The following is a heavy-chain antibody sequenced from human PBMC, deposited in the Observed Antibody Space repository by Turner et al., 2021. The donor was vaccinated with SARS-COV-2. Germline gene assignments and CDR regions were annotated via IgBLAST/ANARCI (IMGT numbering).Heavy chain of an antibody. D-gene: IGHD6-19*01. CDR1: SGSISSSAYY. CDR2: FFYSGST. V-gene: IGHV4-39*01. J-gene: IGHJ4*02. Sequence: QLQLQESGPGLVKPSETLSLTCTVSSGSISSSAYYWGWIRQPPGKGLEWIGSFFYSGSTYYSPSLKSRITISVDTSKNQFSLNLSSVTAADTAVYYCARQVSILGRWLAPFDSWGQGTLFTVSS. CDR3: ARQVSILGRWLAPFDS.